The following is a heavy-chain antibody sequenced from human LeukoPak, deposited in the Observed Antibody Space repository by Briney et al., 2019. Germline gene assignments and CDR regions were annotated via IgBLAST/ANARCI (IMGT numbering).Heavy chain of an antibody. CDR2: ISASGGST. CDR1: LFTFSSEA. D-gene: IGHD3-22*01. V-gene: IGHV3-23*01. J-gene: IGHJ4*02. CDR3: AKRPYYYDSSCLEY. Sequence: PVGCLRLSCAPSLFTFSSEAMSWVPHAPGKGLGWVSAISASGGSTYYADSVKGRFTISRDSSKNTLYLQMNSLRAEDTGVYYCAKRPYYYDSSCLEYWGQGKLVTVSS.